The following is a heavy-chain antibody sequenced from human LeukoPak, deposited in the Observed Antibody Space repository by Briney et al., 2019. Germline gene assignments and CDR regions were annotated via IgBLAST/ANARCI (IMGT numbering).Heavy chain of an antibody. V-gene: IGHV3-66*01. J-gene: IGHJ4*02. CDR1: GFTVSSNF. CDR2: IYGDIGT. D-gene: IGHD5-12*01. CDR3: ARASGGDRGYDLYYLDY. Sequence: GGSLRLSCAASGFTVSSNFMSWVRQAPGKGLEWVSVIYGDIGTYYADSVKGRFTISRDNAKSSLYLQMNSLRAEDTAVYYCARASGGDRGYDLYYLDYWGQGSLVTVSS.